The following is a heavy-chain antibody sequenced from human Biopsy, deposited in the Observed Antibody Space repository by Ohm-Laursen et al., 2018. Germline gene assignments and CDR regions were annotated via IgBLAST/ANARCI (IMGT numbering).Heavy chain of an antibody. J-gene: IGHJ4*02. CDR3: AKAGRGYIDY. CDR1: GFTFSGYC. V-gene: IGHV3-74*01. D-gene: IGHD5-18*01. CDR2: INRDGSTS. Sequence: SLRLSCTASGFTFSGYCMHWVRHAPGKGLVWVSRINRDGSTSRYADSVEGRFTISRDNAKNTLYLQMNSLRVEDTAVYYCAKAGRGYIDYWGQGTLVIVSS.